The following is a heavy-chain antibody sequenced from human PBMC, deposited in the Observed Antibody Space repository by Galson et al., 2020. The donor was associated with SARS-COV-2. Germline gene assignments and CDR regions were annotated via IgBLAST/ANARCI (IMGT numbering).Heavy chain of an antibody. CDR1: GFNFMSYA. CDR2: ISGNGGAT. V-gene: IGHV3-23*01. J-gene: IGHJ4*02. Sequence: GESLKISCSTSGFNFMSYAISWVRQAPGKGLEWVSAISGNGGATFYADSVKGRSTISRDNSKNTVYLQVDTLRVEDTAVYYCGRGQPGIGVPDDFWGQGTLVTVSS. D-gene: IGHD6-19*01. CDR3: GRGQPGIGVPDDF.